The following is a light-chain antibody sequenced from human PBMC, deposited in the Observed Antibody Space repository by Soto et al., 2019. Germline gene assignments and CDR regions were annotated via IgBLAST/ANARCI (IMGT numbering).Light chain of an antibody. CDR3: QHYSGDRAT. CDR1: QSINKW. CDR2: EVS. Sequence: DILLTQSPSTLSASVGDRVTMSCRASQSINKWLAWYQHKPGQAPNLLIYEVSTLHSGVPSRFSGSGSGTEFTLTISSLRPDDFATYYCQHYSGDRATFGQGTKVDIK. J-gene: IGKJ1*01. V-gene: IGKV1-5*03.